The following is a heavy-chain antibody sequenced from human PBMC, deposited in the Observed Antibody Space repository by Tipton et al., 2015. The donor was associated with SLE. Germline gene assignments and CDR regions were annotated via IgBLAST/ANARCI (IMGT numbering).Heavy chain of an antibody. CDR1: DFSFRDHA. D-gene: IGHD6-6*01. CDR3: TRELEYSSSSVY. V-gene: IGHV3-49*04. Sequence: SLRLSCTTSDFSFRDHAMSWVRQAPGKGLEWVGFIRSKPYGGTTEYAASVKGRFTIFRDDSKNIAYLQMNTLKIEDTALYYCTRELEYSSSSVYWGQGTPVTVSS. J-gene: IGHJ4*02. CDR2: IRSKPYGGTT.